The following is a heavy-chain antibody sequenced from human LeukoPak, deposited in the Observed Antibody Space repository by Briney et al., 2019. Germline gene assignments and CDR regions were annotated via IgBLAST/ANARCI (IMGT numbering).Heavy chain of an antibody. D-gene: IGHD3-10*01. CDR1: GYTFIAYY. CDR3: ASRGYPRTYGSGSYSNQDY. V-gene: IGHV1-2*02. J-gene: IGHJ4*02. CDR2: INPNSGGT. Sequence: GASVKVSCKASGYTFIAYYMHWVRQAPGQGLEWMGWINPNSGGTNYAQKFQGRVTMTRDTSISTAYMDLSRLRSDDAAVYYCASRGYPRTYGSGSYSNQDYWGQGTLVTVSS.